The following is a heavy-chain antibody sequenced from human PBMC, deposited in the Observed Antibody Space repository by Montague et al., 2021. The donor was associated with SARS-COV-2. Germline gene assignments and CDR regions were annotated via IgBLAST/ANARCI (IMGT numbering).Heavy chain of an antibody. D-gene: IGHD3-3*01. Sequence: PALGKPTQTLTLTCTFSGLSLTTTGVGVNWIRQPPGKALEWLALIFWDDDKRYSPSLKSRLTITKDTSKNHVVFTMANMDPADTATYYCAHQTRFSSGMDVWGQGTTVTVSS. CDR2: IFWDDDK. CDR1: GLSLTTTGVG. J-gene: IGHJ6*02. CDR3: AHQTRFSSGMDV. V-gene: IGHV2-5*02.